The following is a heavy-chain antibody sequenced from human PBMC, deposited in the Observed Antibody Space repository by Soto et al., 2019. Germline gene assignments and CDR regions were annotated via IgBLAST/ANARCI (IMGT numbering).Heavy chain of an antibody. CDR3: ARGTFDSSGNFYAGWFDP. CDR1: GYTFTDYC. V-gene: IGHV1-2*02. J-gene: IGHJ5*02. Sequence: QVQLVQSGAEVKKPGASVTVSCKASGYTFTDYCLHWVRQAPGQGLEWMGWIIPNNGGTKFAQKFQGRVTMTRDTSITTAYMELSSLRSDDTAVYYCARGTFDSSGNFYAGWFDPWGQGTLVTVSS. CDR2: IIPNNGGT. D-gene: IGHD3-22*01.